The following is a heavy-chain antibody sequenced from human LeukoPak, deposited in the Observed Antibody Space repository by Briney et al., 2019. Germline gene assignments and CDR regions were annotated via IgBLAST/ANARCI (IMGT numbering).Heavy chain of an antibody. CDR2: IYSGGST. D-gene: IGHD3-9*01. J-gene: IGHJ4*02. V-gene: IGHV3-53*01. Sequence: GGSLRLSCAASGFTFSSNYMSWVRQAPGKGLEWVSVIYSGGSTYYADSVKGRFTISRDNPKNTLYLQMNSLRAEDTAVCYCARGAPKYYDILTGYYGFPSGLIVYWGQGTLVTVSS. CDR3: ARGAPKYYDILTGYYGFPSGLIVY. CDR1: GFTFSSNY.